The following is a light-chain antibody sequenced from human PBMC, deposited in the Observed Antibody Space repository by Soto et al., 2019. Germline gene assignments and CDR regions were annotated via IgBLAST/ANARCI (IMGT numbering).Light chain of an antibody. Sequence: QSALTQAASMSGSPGQSITISCTGTSSDVGGYNFVSWYQQHPGKAPKLVIYDVTNRPSGVSDRFSGSKSGDTASLTISGLQADDEADYYCISYTSRSTLDFGGGTKLTVL. CDR1: SSDVGGYNF. CDR2: DVT. V-gene: IGLV2-14*03. CDR3: ISYTSRSTLD. J-gene: IGLJ2*01.